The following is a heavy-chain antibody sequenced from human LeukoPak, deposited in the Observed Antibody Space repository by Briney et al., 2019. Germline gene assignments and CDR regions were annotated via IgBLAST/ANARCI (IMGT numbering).Heavy chain of an antibody. CDR3: ARSLAAAGTTGFDY. D-gene: IGHD6-13*01. CDR2: IYHSGTT. CDR1: GGSISSHY. Sequence: SETLPLTCTVSGGSISSHYWSWIRQPPGKGLEWIGSIYHSGTTYDTPSLKSRVTISVDTSENQFSLNLSSVTAADTAVYYCARSLAAAGTTGFDYWGQGTLVTVSS. J-gene: IGHJ4*02. V-gene: IGHV4-59*04.